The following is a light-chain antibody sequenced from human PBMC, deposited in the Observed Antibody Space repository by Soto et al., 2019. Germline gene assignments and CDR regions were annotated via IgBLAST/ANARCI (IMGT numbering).Light chain of an antibody. V-gene: IGLV1-44*01. CDR1: TSNIGANP. CDR3: AAWDDSLRGCV. Sequence: QSVLTQPPSASGTPGQRVTISCSGSTSNIGANPVNWYRQLPGTAPKLLIYTNDQRPSGVPDRFSGSKSGTSASLAISGLQSEDEADYYCAAWDDSLRGCVFGGGTKLTVL. J-gene: IGLJ3*02. CDR2: TND.